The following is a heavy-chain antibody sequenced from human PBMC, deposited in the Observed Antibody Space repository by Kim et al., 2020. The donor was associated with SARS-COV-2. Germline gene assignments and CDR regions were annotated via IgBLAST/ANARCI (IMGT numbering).Heavy chain of an antibody. J-gene: IGHJ5*02. Sequence: AAPVKTRFTISRDDSKNTLYLQMDSLTTEDTGVYYCTTDLGYFDSNDFPAWGQGTLVTVSA. V-gene: IGHV3-15*01. D-gene: IGHD6-25*01. CDR3: TTDLGYFDSNDFPA.